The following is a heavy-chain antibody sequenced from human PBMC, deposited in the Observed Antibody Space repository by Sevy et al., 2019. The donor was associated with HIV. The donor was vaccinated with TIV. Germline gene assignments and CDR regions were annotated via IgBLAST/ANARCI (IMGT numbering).Heavy chain of an antibody. J-gene: IGHJ4*02. CDR1: GFTFSSYS. CDR2: ISSSSSYI. D-gene: IGHD2-2*02. V-gene: IGHV3-21*01. CDR3: APDHSGGIVVVPAAIDY. Sequence: GGSLRLSCAASGFTFSSYSMNWVRQAPGKGLEWVSSISSSSSYIYYADSVKGRFTIPRDNAKNSLYLQMNSLRAEDTAVYYYAPDHSGGIVVVPAAIDYWGQGTLVTVSS.